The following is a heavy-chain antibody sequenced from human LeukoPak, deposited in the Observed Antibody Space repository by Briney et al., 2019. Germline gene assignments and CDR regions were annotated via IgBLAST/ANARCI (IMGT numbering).Heavy chain of an antibody. CDR2: MFYSGHA. D-gene: IGHD6-13*01. V-gene: IGHV4-38-2*02. CDR1: GYSISNGFY. J-gene: IGHJ4*02. Sequence: SETLSLTCTVSGYSISNGFYWGWIRQPPGKGLEWIGSMFYSGHAYYNPSLRSRVTISVDSSKNQFSLKLSSVTAADTAVYYCARGGRGEAAGFDCWGQGTLVTVSS. CDR3: ARGGRGEAAGFDC.